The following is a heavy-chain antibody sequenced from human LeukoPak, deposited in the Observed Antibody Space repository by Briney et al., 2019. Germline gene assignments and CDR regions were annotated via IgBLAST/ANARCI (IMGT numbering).Heavy chain of an antibody. J-gene: IGHJ4*02. Sequence: GGSLRLSCAVSGITLSNYGMSWVRQAPGKGLEWVAGISDSGSRTNYADSVKGRFTISRDNPKNTLYLQMNSLRAKDTAVYFCAKRGVVIRVILVGFHKEAYYFDSWGQGALVTVSS. CDR2: ISDSGSRT. CDR1: GITLSNYG. CDR3: AKRGVVIRVILVGFHKEAYYFDS. V-gene: IGHV3-23*01. D-gene: IGHD3-22*01.